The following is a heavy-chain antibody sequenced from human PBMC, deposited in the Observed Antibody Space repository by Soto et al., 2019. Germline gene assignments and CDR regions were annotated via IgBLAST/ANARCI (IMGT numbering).Heavy chain of an antibody. CDR3: ARDHLWFPVTRNWFDP. CDR1: GFTFSSYE. Sequence: PGGSLRLSCAASGFTFSSYEMKWVRQAPGKRLEWVSYISSSGSTIYYADSVKGRFTISRDNAKNSLYLQMNSLRAEDTAVYYCARDHLWFPVTRNWFDPWGQGTLVTVSS. V-gene: IGHV3-48*03. CDR2: ISSSGSTI. J-gene: IGHJ5*02. D-gene: IGHD4-4*01.